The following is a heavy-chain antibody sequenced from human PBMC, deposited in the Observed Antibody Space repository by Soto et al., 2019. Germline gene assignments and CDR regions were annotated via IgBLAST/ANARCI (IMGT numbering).Heavy chain of an antibody. J-gene: IGHJ5*02. CDR1: GFTFSSYA. CDR3: AKAGKYYYGSGINAGFDP. V-gene: IGHV3-23*01. CDR2: ISGSGGST. Sequence: EVQLLESGGGLVQPGGSLRLSCAASGFTFSSYAMSWVRQAPGKGLEWVSAISGSGGSTYYADSVKGRFTISRDNSKNTLYLQMNSLRAEDTAVYYCAKAGKYYYGSGINAGFDPWGQGTLVTVSS. D-gene: IGHD3-10*01.